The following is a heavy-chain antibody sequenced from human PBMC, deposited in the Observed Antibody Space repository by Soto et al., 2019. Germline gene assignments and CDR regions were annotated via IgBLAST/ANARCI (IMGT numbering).Heavy chain of an antibody. CDR1: GGSISSYY. CDR3: ARDRSSSSGRDYYYGMDV. CDR2: IYYSGST. D-gene: IGHD6-6*01. V-gene: IGHV4-59*01. Sequence: QVQLQESGPGLVKPSETLSLTCTVSGGSISSYYWSWIRQPPGKGLEWIGYIYYSGSTNYNPSLKSRVTISVDTSNNQFSLNLSSVTAADTAVYYCARDRSSSSGRDYYYGMDVWGQGTTVTVSS. J-gene: IGHJ6*02.